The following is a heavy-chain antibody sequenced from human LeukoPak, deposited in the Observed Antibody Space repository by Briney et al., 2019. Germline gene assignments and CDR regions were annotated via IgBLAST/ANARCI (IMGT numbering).Heavy chain of an antibody. V-gene: IGHV4-39*02. J-gene: IGHJ4*02. D-gene: IGHD4-17*01. Sequence: SETLSLTCTVSGGSISSSSYYWGWIRQPPGKGLEWIGSIYYSGSTYYNPSLKSRVTISVDTSKNQFSLKPSSVTAADTAVYYCARDDYGDYSVGSWGQGTLVTVSS. CDR3: ARDDYGDYSVGS. CDR1: GGSISSSSYY. CDR2: IYYSGST.